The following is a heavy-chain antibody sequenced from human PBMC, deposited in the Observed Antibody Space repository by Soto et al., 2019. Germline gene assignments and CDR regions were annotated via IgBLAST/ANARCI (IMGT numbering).Heavy chain of an antibody. CDR3: ARGTEYYDFWSGYYSDYYYGMDV. V-gene: IGHV4-39*02. D-gene: IGHD3-3*01. Sequence: SETLSLTCTVSGGSISSSSYYWGWIRQPPGKGLEWIGSIYYSGSTYYNPSLKSRVTISVDTSKIHFSLKLSSVSAADTAVYYCARGTEYYDFWSGYYSDYYYGMDVRGQGTTVT. CDR2: IYYSGST. CDR1: GGSISSSSYY. J-gene: IGHJ6*02.